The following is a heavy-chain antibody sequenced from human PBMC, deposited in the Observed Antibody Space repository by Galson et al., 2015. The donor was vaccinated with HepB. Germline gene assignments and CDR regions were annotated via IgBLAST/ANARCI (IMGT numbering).Heavy chain of an antibody. CDR1: GFTFSDYY. J-gene: IGHJ3*02. D-gene: IGHD1-26*01. CDR3: AREGLGGSYQPRDAFDI. CDR2: ISSSSSYT. V-gene: IGHV3-11*06. Sequence: SLRLSCAASGFTFSDYYMSWIRQAPGKGLEWVSYISSSSSYTNYADSVKGRFTISRDNAKNSLYLQMNSLRAEDTAVYYCAREGLGGSYQPRDAFDIWGQGTMVTVSS.